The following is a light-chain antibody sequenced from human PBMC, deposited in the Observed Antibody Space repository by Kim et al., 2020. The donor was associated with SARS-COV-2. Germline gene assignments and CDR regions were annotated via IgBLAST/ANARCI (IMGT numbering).Light chain of an antibody. CDR2: KDS. V-gene: IGLV3-25*03. J-gene: IGLJ3*02. CDR3: QSADSSGTYEV. Sequence: SYELTQPPSVSVSPGQTARITCSGDALPKQYAYWYQQKPGQAPVLVIYKDSERLSGIPERFSGSSSGTTVTLTISGVQAEDEADYYCQSADSSGTYEVFG. CDR1: ALPKQY.